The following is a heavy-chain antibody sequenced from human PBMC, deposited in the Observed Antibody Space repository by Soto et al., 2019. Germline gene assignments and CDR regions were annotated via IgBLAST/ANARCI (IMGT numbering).Heavy chain of an antibody. CDR3: ASKKGPSWYKLY. V-gene: IGHV4-39*01. J-gene: IGHJ4*02. Sequence: QLQLQESGPGLVKPSETLSLTCTVSGGSISSSSYYWGWIRQPPGKGLEWIGSIYYSGSTYYNPSLKSRVTISVDTSKNQFSLKLSSVTAADTAVYYCASKKGPSWYKLYWGQGTLVTVSS. CDR2: IYYSGST. CDR1: GGSISSSSYY. D-gene: IGHD2-2*02.